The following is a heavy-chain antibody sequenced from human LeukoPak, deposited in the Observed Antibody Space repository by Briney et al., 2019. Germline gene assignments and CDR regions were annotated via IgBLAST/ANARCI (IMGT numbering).Heavy chain of an antibody. CDR2: RKKDGTGI. V-gene: IGHV3-7*03. Sequence: AGSLTLTCSVFEFPFSDSWLYWVRQAQGQGLEGVANRKKDGTGISYVDPVHGRFIISRDNAKSSLYLQMNSLRVENTAVYFFAGGSSLNAWAKETAVTASS. CDR1: EFPFSDSW. D-gene: IGHD6-19*01. CDR3: AGGSSLNA. J-gene: IGHJ6*04.